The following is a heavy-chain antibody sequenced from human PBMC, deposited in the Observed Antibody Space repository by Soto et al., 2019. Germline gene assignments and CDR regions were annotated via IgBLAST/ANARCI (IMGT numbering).Heavy chain of an antibody. J-gene: IGHJ5*02. V-gene: IGHV4-39*01. CDR3: ARLLWISPIVVRGVIYNWFDP. CDR1: GGSISSSSYY. Sequence: SETLSLTCTVSGGSISSSSYYWGWIRQPPGKGLEWIGSIYYSGSTYYNPSLKNRVNISVDTSKNQISLKLSSVTAAVTAVYYCARLLWISPIVVRGVIYNWFDPWGQGTLVTVSS. CDR2: IYYSGST. D-gene: IGHD3-10*01.